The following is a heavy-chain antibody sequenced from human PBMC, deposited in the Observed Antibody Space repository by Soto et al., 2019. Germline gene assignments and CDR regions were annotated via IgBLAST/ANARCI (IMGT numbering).Heavy chain of an antibody. V-gene: IGHV3-30-3*01. D-gene: IGHD2-15*01. CDR1: GFSFIKYD. J-gene: IGHJ4*02. CDR2: VSSDGNTK. Sequence: QVQLVESGGGVVQPGRSLRLSCAASGFSFIKYDMDWVRQAPGKGLEWVARVSSDGNTKFYADSVKGRFTISRDNSMNTLYVQMNSLRPEDTAVYYCARLSYGGKEHVGYWGQGTLVTVSS. CDR3: ARLSYGGKEHVGY.